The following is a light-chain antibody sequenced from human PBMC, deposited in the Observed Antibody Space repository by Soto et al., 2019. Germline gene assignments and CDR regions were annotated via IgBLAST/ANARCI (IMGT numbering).Light chain of an antibody. V-gene: IGLV2-8*01. CDR3: AAWDDSLSGWV. CDR2: EVS. CDR1: SSDVGGYNY. J-gene: IGLJ3*02. Sequence: QSVLTQPPSASGSLGQSATISCTGTSSDVGGYNYVSWYQQHPGKAPKVLVYEVSKRPSGVPDRFSGSKSGTSASLAISGLRSEDEADYYCAAWDDSLSGWVFGGGTKLTVL.